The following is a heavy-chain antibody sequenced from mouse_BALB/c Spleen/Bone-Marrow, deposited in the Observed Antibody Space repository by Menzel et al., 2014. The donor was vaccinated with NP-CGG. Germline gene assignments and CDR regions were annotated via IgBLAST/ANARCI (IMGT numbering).Heavy chain of an antibody. CDR1: GFAFSSYD. Sequence: EVKLVESGGGLVKPGGSLKLSCAASGFAFSSYDMSWVRQTPEKRLERVAYISSGGGSTYYPDTVKGRFTISRDTAKNTLYLQMSSLKSEDTAMYYCTRLTTVVAPYAMDYWGQGTSVTVPS. J-gene: IGHJ4*01. CDR3: TRLTTVVAPYAMDY. CDR2: ISSGGGST. D-gene: IGHD1-1*01. V-gene: IGHV5-12-1*01.